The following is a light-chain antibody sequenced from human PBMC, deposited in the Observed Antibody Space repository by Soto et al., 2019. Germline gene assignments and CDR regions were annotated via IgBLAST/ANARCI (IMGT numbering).Light chain of an antibody. CDR1: PSISSI. CDR3: QQSRNWPLT. CDR2: DAS. V-gene: IGKV3-11*01. Sequence: EIVLTQSPATLSLSPGERATPSCRASPSISSILAWYQQNPGQAPRLLIYDASNRATGIPLRFSGSGSGTAFSLTISRLEPEDFEVYYCQQSRNWPLTFGGGTKVEIK. J-gene: IGKJ4*01.